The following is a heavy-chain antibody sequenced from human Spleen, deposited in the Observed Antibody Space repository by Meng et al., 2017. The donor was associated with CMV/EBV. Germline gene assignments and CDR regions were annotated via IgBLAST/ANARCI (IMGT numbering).Heavy chain of an antibody. CDR2: ISSSSSYI. CDR3: ARVVEAHYYYGMDV. V-gene: IGHV3-21*01. J-gene: IGHJ6*02. Sequence: GESLKISCAASGFTFSSYSMNWVRQAPGKGLEWVSSISSSSSYIYYADSVKGRFTISRDNAKNSLYLQMNSLRAEDTAVYYCARVVEAHYYYGMDVWGQGTTVTVSS. CDR1: GFTFSSYS. D-gene: IGHD5-24*01.